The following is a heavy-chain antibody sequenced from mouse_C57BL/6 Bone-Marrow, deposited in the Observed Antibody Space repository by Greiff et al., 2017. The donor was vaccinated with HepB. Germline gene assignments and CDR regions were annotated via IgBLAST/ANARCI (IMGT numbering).Heavy chain of an antibody. CDR2: ISTYYGDA. J-gene: IGHJ2*01. CDR3: ASSHYYCSSDYFDY. Sequence: QVQLQQSGPELVRPGVSVKISCKGSGYTFTDYAMHWVKQSHAKSLEWIGVISTYYGDASYNQKFKDKATMTVDKSSSTTSMELARLTSEDSAVYYCASSHYYCSSDYFDYWGQGTTLTVSS. D-gene: IGHD1-1*01. CDR1: GYTFTDYA. V-gene: IGHV1-67*01.